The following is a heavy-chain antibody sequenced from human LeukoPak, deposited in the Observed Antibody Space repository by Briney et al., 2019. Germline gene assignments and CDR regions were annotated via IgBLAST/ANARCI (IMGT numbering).Heavy chain of an antibody. CDR2: IYYSGST. D-gene: IGHD2-2*02. CDR3: ARDPSNYCSSTSCYKYGMDV. CDR1: GGSISSGGYY. Sequence: SQTLSLTCTASGGSISSGGYYWSWIRQHPGKGLEWIGYIYYSGSTYYNPSLKSRVTISVDTSKNQFSLKLSSVTAADTAVYYCARDPSNYCSSTSCYKYGMDVWGKGTTVTVSS. J-gene: IGHJ6*04. V-gene: IGHV4-31*03.